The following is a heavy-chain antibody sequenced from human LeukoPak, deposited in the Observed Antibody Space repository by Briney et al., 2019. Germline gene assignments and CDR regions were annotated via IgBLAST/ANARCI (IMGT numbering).Heavy chain of an antibody. Sequence: GESLKISCKVSGYRFTTFWIGWVRQTPGKGLELMGVIYPDDSDTEYSPPFQGQVTISADKSIKTAYLQWGSLKASDTGIYYCARGRGGYTGYENFDCWGQGTQVTVSS. V-gene: IGHV5-51*01. J-gene: IGHJ4*02. CDR3: ARGRGGYTGYENFDC. D-gene: IGHD5-12*01. CDR1: GYRFTTFW. CDR2: IYPDDSDT.